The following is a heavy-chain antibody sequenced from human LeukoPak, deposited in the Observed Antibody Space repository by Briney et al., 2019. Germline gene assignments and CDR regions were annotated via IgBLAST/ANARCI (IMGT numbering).Heavy chain of an antibody. Sequence: PSETLSPTCTVSGDSISTNSYYWGWIRQPPGKGLEWIGSIYYGGSYYYNPSLKSRVTLSVDASKKQFSLRLISVSAADTAVYYCARQRWGLSRYFDRWGQGTLVTVSS. CDR2: IYYGGSY. CDR3: ARQRWGLSRYFDR. V-gene: IGHV4-39*01. J-gene: IGHJ4*02. D-gene: IGHD1-26*01. CDR1: GDSISTNSYY.